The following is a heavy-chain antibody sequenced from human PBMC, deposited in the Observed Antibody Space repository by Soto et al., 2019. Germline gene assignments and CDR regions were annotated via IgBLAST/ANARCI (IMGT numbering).Heavy chain of an antibody. CDR3: ARDPGIAAAGPYYYGMDV. CDR1: GFTFSSYG. J-gene: IGHJ6*02. V-gene: IGHV3-33*01. D-gene: IGHD6-13*01. Sequence: PGGSLSLSCAASGFTFSSYGMHWVRQAPGKGLEWVAVIWYDGSNKYYADSVKGRFTISRDNSKNTLYLQMNSLRAEDTAVYYCARDPGIAAAGPYYYGMDVWGQGTTVTVSS. CDR2: IWYDGSNK.